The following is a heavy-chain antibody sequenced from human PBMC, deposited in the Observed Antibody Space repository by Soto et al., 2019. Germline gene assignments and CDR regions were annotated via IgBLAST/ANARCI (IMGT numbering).Heavy chain of an antibody. CDR1: GGSISSYY. J-gene: IGHJ4*02. V-gene: IGHV4-59*01. CDR3: ARDPRRSWYSSYFDY. CDR2: IYYSGST. D-gene: IGHD6-13*01. Sequence: WETLSLTCTVSGGSISSYYWSWIRQPPGKGLEWIGYIYYSGSTNYNPSLKSRVAISVDTSKNQFSLKLSSVTAADTAVYYCARDPRRSWYSSYFDYWGQGTLVTVSS.